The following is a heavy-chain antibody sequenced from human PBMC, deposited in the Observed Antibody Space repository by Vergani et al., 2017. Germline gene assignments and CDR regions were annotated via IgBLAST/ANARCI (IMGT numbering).Heavy chain of an antibody. J-gene: IGHJ4*02. CDR2: IWYDGSNK. D-gene: IGHD4-17*01. Sequence: QVQLVESGGGVVQPGRSLRLSCAASGFTFSSYGMHWVRQAPGKGLEWVAVIWYDGSNKYYADSVKGRFTISRDNSKNTLYLQMNSLRAEDTAVYYCARTTVTTIDYWGQGTLVTVSS. V-gene: IGHV3-33*01. CDR1: GFTFSSYG. CDR3: ARTTVTTIDY.